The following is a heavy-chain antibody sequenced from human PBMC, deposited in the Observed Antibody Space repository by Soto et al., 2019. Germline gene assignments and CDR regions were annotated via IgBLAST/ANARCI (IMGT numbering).Heavy chain of an antibody. Sequence: QVQLQESGPGLVKPSQTLSLTCTVSGGSISSGGYYWSWIRQHPGKGLEWIGYIYFSGSTYYNPSLKSRVTISVDTSKNQFSLKLSSVTAADTAVYYCAREGVGYCSSTSCYGMDVWGQWTTVTVSS. CDR1: GGSISSGGYY. CDR3: AREGVGYCSSTSCYGMDV. D-gene: IGHD2-2*01. V-gene: IGHV4-31*03. CDR2: IYFSGST. J-gene: IGHJ6*02.